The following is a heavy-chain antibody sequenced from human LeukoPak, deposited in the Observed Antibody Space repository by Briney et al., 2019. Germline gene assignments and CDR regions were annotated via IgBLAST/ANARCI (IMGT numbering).Heavy chain of an antibody. V-gene: IGHV1-2*02. CDR1: GYTFTGSY. D-gene: IGHD6-13*01. J-gene: IGHJ4*02. CDR3: ARVSSESSSAGGFDY. Sequence: GASVKVSCTASGYTFTGSYMHWVGQAPGQGLGWWGWINPNSGGTNYAQKFQGTVTMTRDTSISTAYMELSRLRSDDTAVYYCARVSSESSSAGGFDYWGQGTLVTVSS. CDR2: INPNSGGT.